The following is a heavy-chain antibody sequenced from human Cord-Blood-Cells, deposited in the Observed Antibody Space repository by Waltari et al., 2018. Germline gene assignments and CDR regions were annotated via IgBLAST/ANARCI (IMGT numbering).Heavy chain of an antibody. V-gene: IGHV1-2*02. CDR2: INPNSGGT. J-gene: IGHJ3*02. CDR3: ARDSSYDFWSGDAFDI. D-gene: IGHD3-3*01. Sequence: QVQLVQSGAEVKKPGASVTVSCKASGYTFTGYYMHWVRQATGQGLEWMGWINPNSGGTNYAQKFQGRVTMTRDTSISTAYMELSRLRSDDTAVYYCARDSSYDFWSGDAFDIWGQGTMVTVSS. CDR1: GYTFTGYY.